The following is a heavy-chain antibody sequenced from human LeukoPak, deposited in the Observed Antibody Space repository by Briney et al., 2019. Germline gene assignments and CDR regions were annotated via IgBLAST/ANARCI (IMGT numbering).Heavy chain of an antibody. CDR1: GGSFSGYY. D-gene: IGHD2-21*01. CDR2: INHSGST. V-gene: IGHV4-34*01. J-gene: IGHJ3*02. Sequence: PSETLSLTCAVYGGSFSGYYWSWIRQPPGKGLEWIGEINHSGSTNYNPSLKSRVTISVDTSKNQFSLKLSSVTAADTAVYYCARGVGGDRIVGAFDIWGQGTMVTVSS. CDR3: ARGVGGDRIVGAFDI.